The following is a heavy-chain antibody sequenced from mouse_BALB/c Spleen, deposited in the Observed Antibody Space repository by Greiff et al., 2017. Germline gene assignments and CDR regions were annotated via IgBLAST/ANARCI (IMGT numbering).Heavy chain of an antibody. J-gene: IGHJ4*01. CDR3: AREGLYYGNYGAYAMDY. D-gene: IGHD2-1*01. CDR1: GYSITSDYA. CDR2: ISYSGST. Sequence: VQLKESGPGLVKPSQSLSLTCTVTGYSITSDYAWNWIRQFPGNKLEWMGYISYSGSTSYNPSLKSRISITRDTSKNQFFLQLNSVTTEDTATYYCAREGLYYGNYGAYAMDYWGQGTSVTVSS. V-gene: IGHV3-2*02.